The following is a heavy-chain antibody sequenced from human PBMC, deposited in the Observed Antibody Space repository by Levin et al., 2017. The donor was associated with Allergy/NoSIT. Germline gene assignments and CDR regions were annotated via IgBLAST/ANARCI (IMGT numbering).Heavy chain of an antibody. J-gene: IGHJ3*02. CDR1: GGTFSSYA. CDR2: IIPILGIA. D-gene: IGHD1-14*01. V-gene: IGHV1-69*04. Sequence: SVKVSCKASGGTFSSYAISWVRQAPGQGLEWMGRIIPILGIANYAQKFQGRVTITADKSTSTAYMELSSLRSEDTAVYYCARVQQPNHNDAFDIWGQGTMVTVSS. CDR3: ARVQQPNHNDAFDI.